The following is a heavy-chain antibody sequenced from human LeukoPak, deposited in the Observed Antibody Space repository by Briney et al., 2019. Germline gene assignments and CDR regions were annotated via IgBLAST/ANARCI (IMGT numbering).Heavy chain of an antibody. D-gene: IGHD2-15*01. Sequence: PGGSLRLSCAASGFSFRSYAIHWVRQAPGKGLEWVAVIAYDGSTKYYADSVKGRFTISRDNSHNTVDLQMNSLTAEDMAVYFCAKSYCSGGSCYSWSVDYWGQGTLVTVSP. CDR1: GFSFRSYA. CDR2: IAYDGSTK. CDR3: AKSYCSGGSCYSWSVDY. V-gene: IGHV3-30*04. J-gene: IGHJ4*02.